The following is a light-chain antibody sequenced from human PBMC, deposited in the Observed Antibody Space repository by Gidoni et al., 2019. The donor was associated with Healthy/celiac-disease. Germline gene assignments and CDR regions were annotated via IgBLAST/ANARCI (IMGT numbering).Light chain of an antibody. J-gene: IGKJ1*01. Sequence: DIVMTQSPLSLPVTPGEPASISCRSSQSLLHSNGYNYLDWYLQKPGQSPQLLIYLGSNRASGVPDRFSGSGSGTDVTLKISRVEAEDVGVYYCMQALQIVTFGQGTKVEIK. CDR3: MQALQIVT. CDR1: QSLLHSNGYNY. CDR2: LGS. V-gene: IGKV2-28*01.